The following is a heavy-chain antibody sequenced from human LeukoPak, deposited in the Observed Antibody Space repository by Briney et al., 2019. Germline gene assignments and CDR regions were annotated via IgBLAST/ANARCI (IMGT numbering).Heavy chain of an antibody. CDR2: INGCNGNT. D-gene: IGHD6-19*01. CDR1: GYSVTNYA. Sequence: ASVKVSCKASGYSVTNYAMHWVRQAPGQRLEWMGWINGCNGNTKYSQKFQGRVTITRDTSANTAFMELSSLRSEDTAVYYCARKDQWLVHLDYWGQGTLVTVSS. J-gene: IGHJ4*02. CDR3: ARKDQWLVHLDY. V-gene: IGHV1-3*01.